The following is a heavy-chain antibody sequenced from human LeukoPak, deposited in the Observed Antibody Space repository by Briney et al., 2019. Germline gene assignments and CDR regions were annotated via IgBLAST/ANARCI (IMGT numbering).Heavy chain of an antibody. D-gene: IGHD6-6*01. CDR1: GFTFTGYY. Sequence: GASVKVSCKASGFTFTGYYMHWVRQAPGQGLEWMGWINPNSGGTNYAQKFQGRVTMTRDTSITTAYMELSRLRSDDTAVYYCARDWRPLSYSSSSSFIDYWGQGTLVTVSS. CDR3: ARDWRPLSYSSSSSFIDY. V-gene: IGHV1-2*02. CDR2: INPNSGGT. J-gene: IGHJ4*02.